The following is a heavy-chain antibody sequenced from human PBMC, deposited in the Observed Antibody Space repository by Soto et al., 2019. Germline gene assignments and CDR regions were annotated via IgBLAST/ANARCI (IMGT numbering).Heavy chain of an antibody. J-gene: IGHJ1*01. CDR2: ISYDGANK. CDR1: GFTFSSYG. V-gene: IGHV3-30*03. Sequence: PGGSLRLSCAASGFTFSSYGIHWVRQAPGKGLEWVALISYDGANKYYADSVKGRFTISRDNSKNTLYLQMNSLRAEDTAVYYCARDVYDSSGYYLEYFQHWGQGTLVTVSS. D-gene: IGHD3-22*01. CDR3: ARDVYDSSGYYLEYFQH.